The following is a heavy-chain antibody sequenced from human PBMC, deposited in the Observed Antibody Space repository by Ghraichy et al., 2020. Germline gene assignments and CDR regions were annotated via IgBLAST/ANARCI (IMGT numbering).Heavy chain of an antibody. CDR2: INHSGST. CDR1: GGSFSGYY. V-gene: IGHV4-34*01. Sequence: ETLSLTCAVYGGSFSGYYWSWIRQPPGKGLEWIGEINHSGSTNYNPSLKSRVTISVDTSKNQFSLKLSSVTAADTAVYYCARRGVIAAADGYYYYYGMDVWGQGTTVTVSS. D-gene: IGHD6-13*01. CDR3: ARRGVIAAADGYYYYYGMDV. J-gene: IGHJ6*02.